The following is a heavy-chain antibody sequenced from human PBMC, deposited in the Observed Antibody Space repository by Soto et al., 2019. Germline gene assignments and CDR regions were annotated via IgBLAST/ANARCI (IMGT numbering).Heavy chain of an antibody. CDR2: IYFSGTT. CDR1: GGSISSGDYY. D-gene: IGHD3-22*01. Sequence: PSETLSLTCTVSGGSISSGDYYWSWIRQHPGKGLEWIGTIYFSGTTYYNPSLKSRVTISVGTSKSQFSLKLSSVTAADTALYYCARRDRSGFSYWLDTWGQGTLVTVSS. J-gene: IGHJ5*02. CDR3: ARRDRSGFSYWLDT. V-gene: IGHV4-31*03.